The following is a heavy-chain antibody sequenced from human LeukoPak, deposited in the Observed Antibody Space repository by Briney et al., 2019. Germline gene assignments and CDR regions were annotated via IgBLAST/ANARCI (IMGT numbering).Heavy chain of an antibody. V-gene: IGHV4-61*05. D-gene: IGHD2-2*02. J-gene: IGHJ5*02. CDR1: GGSISSSSYY. CDR3: ARVHRYCSSTSGYKWFDP. CDR2: IYYSGST. Sequence: SETLSLTCTVSGGSISSSSYYWGWIRQPPGKGLEWIGYIYYSGSTNYNPSLKSRVTISVDTSKNQFSLKLSSVTAADTAVYYCARVHRYCSSTSGYKWFDPWGQGTLVTVSS.